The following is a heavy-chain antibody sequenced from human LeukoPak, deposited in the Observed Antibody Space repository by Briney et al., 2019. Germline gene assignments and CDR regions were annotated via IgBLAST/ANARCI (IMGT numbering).Heavy chain of an antibody. CDR1: GFIISNYA. V-gene: IGHV3-64D*06. D-gene: IGHD6-13*01. Sequence: GGSLRLSCSASGFIISNYAMHWVRQAPGKGLEYVSAISANGGRTYYADSVKGRLTISRDNSKNTLYLQMSSLRAEDTAIYHCVKDLYKGDSSSWYYFHYWGQGTLVTVSS. J-gene: IGHJ4*02. CDR2: ISANGGRT. CDR3: VKDLYKGDSSSWYYFHY.